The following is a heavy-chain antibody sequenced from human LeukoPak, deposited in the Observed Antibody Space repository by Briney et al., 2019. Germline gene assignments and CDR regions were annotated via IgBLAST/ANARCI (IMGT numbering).Heavy chain of an antibody. CDR3: ARDDTWGVDILTGN. CDR1: GYTFTSYY. V-gene: IGHV1-18*04. J-gene: IGHJ4*02. Sequence: ASVKVSCKASGYTFTSYYMHWVRQAPGQGLEWMGWISAYNGNTNYAQKLQGRVTMTTDTSTSTAYMELRSLRSDDTAVYYCARDDTWGVDILTGNWGQGTLVTVSS. CDR2: ISAYNGNT. D-gene: IGHD3-9*01.